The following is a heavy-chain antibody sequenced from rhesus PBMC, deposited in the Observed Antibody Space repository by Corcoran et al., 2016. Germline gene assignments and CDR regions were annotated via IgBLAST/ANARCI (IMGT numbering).Heavy chain of an antibody. CDR1: GGSISSNY. Sequence: QLQLQESGPGLVKPSETLSLTCAVSGGSISSNYWSWIRQPPGKGLEWIGRISGSGGSTDYNPSLKSRATISTDTSKNQFYRKLSSVSAAETAVEYWARDAIVVVFTSLFDYWGQGVLVTVSS. J-gene: IGHJ4*01. D-gene: IGHD2-27*01. CDR2: ISGSGGST. V-gene: IGHV4-173*01. CDR3: ARDAIVVVFTSLFDY.